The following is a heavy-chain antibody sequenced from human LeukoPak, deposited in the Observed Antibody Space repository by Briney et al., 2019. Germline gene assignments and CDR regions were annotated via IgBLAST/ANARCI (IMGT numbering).Heavy chain of an antibody. CDR2: INPNSGGT. V-gene: IGHV1-2*04. CDR1: GYTFTGYY. Sequence: ASVKVSCKASGYTFTGYYMHWVRQAPGQGLEWMGWINPNSGGTNYAQKFQGWVTMIRDTSISTAYMELSRLRSDDTAVYYCAREWRYYYGSGSYSTFDYWGQGTLVTVSS. J-gene: IGHJ4*02. D-gene: IGHD3-10*01. CDR3: AREWRYYYGSGSYSTFDY.